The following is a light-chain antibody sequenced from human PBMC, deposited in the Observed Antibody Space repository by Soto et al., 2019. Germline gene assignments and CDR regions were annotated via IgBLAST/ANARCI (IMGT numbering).Light chain of an antibody. CDR2: GAS. CDR1: QTVPSR. J-gene: IGKJ5*01. CDR3: QQYKSWPPTT. V-gene: IGKV3-15*01. Sequence: ESVLTESPGTPALSPGARATLSRTASQTVPSRIAWYQQKPGQAPSLLIYGASTGATGVPDRFSGTGSGTEFTLTISSLKSEDYAVYYGQQYKSWPPTTVGQGTRLEIK.